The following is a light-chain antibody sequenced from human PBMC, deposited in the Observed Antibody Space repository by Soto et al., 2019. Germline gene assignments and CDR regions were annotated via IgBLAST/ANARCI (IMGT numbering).Light chain of an antibody. CDR1: SSDVGSYNL. CDR3: CSYAGSSTYV. Sequence: QSVLTQPASVSGSPGQSITISCTGTSSDVGSYNLVSWYQQHPVKAPKFMIYEATKRPSGVSNRFSGSKSGNTASLTISGLQAEDEADYYCCSYAGSSTYVFGTGTKLTVL. J-gene: IGLJ1*01. CDR2: EAT. V-gene: IGLV2-23*01.